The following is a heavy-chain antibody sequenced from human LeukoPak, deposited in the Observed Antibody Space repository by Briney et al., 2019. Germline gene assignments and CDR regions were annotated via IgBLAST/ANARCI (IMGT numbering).Heavy chain of an antibody. J-gene: IGHJ4*02. Sequence: SETLSLTCTVSGGSISRYYWSWIRQPARKGLEWIGRIYSSGSTNYDPSLKSRVTMSVDTSNNQFSLRLSSVTAADTAVYYCARTASAGHTDYWGQGTLVTVSS. CDR2: IYSSGST. CDR1: GGSISRYY. CDR3: ARTASAGHTDY. V-gene: IGHV4-4*07. D-gene: IGHD6-13*01.